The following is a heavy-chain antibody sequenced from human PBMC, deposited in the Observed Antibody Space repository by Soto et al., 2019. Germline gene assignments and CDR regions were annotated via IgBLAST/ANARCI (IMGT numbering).Heavy chain of an antibody. V-gene: IGHV4-34*01. D-gene: IGHD3-3*01. CDR3: ATRITVFGLLIPPFDP. CDR1: GGVGNGYY. J-gene: IGHJ5*02. CDR2: INHTGGT. Sequence: YETLSLTCAVYGGVGNGYYWNWIRQPPGKGLEWIGEINHTGGTHYNPSLKSRVTMSVDTSKNQFSLRLSSVTAADTAIYYCATRITVFGLLIPPFDPWGQGTQVTVSS.